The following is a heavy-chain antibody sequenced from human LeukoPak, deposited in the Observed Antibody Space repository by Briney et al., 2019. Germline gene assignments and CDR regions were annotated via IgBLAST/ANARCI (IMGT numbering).Heavy chain of an antibody. CDR2: ISGSGGST. Sequence: GGSLRLSCAASGFTFSSYAMSWVRQAPGKGLEWVSAISGSGGSTYYADSVKGRFTISRDNSKNTPYLQMNSLRAEDTAVYYCAKGGYYDSSGYYLTYYFDYWGQGTLVTVSS. CDR3: AKGGYYDSSGYYLTYYFDY. CDR1: GFTFSSYA. D-gene: IGHD3-22*01. V-gene: IGHV3-23*01. J-gene: IGHJ4*02.